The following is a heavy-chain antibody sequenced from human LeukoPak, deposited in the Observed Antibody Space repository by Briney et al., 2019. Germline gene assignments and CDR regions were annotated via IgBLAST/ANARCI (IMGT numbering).Heavy chain of an antibody. D-gene: IGHD2-21*02. J-gene: IGHJ6*03. CDR1: GYSINIGYY. Sequence: SETLSLTCAVSGYSINIGYYWGWLRQPPGKGLEWIGSIYHSGSTYYNPSLKSRVTISVDTSKNQFSLKLSSVTAADTAVYYCARVTGYYYYYMDVWGEGTTVTVSS. CDR3: ARVTGYYYYYMDV. V-gene: IGHV4-38-2*01. CDR2: IYHSGST.